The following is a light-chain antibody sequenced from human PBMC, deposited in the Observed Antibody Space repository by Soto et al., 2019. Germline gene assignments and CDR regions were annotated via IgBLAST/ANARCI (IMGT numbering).Light chain of an antibody. CDR2: GVT. CDR1: SSDVGGYNY. CDR3: CSYGGGYTPLL. V-gene: IGLV2-11*01. J-gene: IGLJ2*01. Sequence: QSALTQRRSVSGSPGQSVTISCTGTSSDVGGYNYVSWYQQHPGQAPKLMIYGVTKRPSGVPDRFSGSKSGNTASLSISGLQAEDEADYYCCSYGGGYTPLLFGGGTKLTVL.